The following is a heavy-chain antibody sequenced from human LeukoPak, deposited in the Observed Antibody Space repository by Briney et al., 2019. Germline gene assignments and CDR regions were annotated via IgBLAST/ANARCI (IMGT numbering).Heavy chain of an antibody. CDR3: ARDLSGGSSSLFDY. CDR1: GFTFSSYG. J-gene: IGHJ4*02. D-gene: IGHD6-13*01. CDR2: ISYDGSDK. Sequence: GGSLRLSCAASGFTFSSYGMHWVRQAPGKGLEWVAVISYDGSDKYYAESVKGRFTISRGKSKNTLYLQMNSLRAEDTAVYYCARDLSGGSSSLFDYWGQGTLVTVSS. V-gene: IGHV3-30*03.